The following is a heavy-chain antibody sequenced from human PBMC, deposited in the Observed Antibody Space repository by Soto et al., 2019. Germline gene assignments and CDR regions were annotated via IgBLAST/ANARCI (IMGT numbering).Heavy chain of an antibody. J-gene: IGHJ3*02. CDR2: ISYDGSNK. CDR3: ANPLDDANAFDI. Sequence: GGSLRLSCAASGFTFSSYGMHWVRQAPGKGLEWVAVISYDGSNKYYADSVKGRFTISRDNSKNTLYLQMNSLRAEDTAVYYCANPLDDANAFDIWGQGTMVTVSS. V-gene: IGHV3-30*18. CDR1: GFTFSSYG.